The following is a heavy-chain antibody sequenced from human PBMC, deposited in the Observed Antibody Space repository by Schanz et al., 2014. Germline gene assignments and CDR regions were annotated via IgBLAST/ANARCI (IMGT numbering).Heavy chain of an antibody. CDR1: GFIVRSNY. J-gene: IGHJ4*02. D-gene: IGHD3-10*02. CDR3: AKNQYDDVDLSSVYFDF. Sequence: EVQLVESGGGLVQPGGSLRLSCAVSGFIVRSNYMTWVRQAPGKGLEWVSFVHPGGSTYYPDSVKGRFTISRDSSKNTLYLQMNSRRPEDTAIYYCAKNQYDDVDLSSVYFDFWGQGTLVTDSS. V-gene: IGHV3-66*01. CDR2: VHPGGST.